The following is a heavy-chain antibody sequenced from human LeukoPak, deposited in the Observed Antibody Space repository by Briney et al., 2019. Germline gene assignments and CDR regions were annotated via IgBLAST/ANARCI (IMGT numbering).Heavy chain of an antibody. CDR2: IYYSGST. Sequence: SETLSLTCTVSGGSISSGGYYWSWIRQHPGKGLEWIGYIYYSGSTYYNPSLKSRVTISVDTSKNQFSLKLSSVTAADTAVYYCARSGYSYGESTFDYWGQGTLVTVSS. J-gene: IGHJ4*02. CDR1: GGSISSGGYY. CDR3: ARSGYSYGESTFDY. V-gene: IGHV4-31*03. D-gene: IGHD5-18*01.